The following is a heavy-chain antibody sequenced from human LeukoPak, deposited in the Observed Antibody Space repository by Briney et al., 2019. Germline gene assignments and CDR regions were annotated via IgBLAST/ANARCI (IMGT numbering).Heavy chain of an antibody. CDR2: IYYSGST. J-gene: IGHJ4*02. CDR1: GGSISNYY. CDR3: ASLTYYYGSGSYSPPGLPDY. Sequence: SETLSLTCTVSGGSISNYYWSWIRQPPGKGLEWIGYIYYSGSTNYNPSLKSRVTISVDTSKNQFSLKLSSVTAADTAVYYCASLTYYYGSGSYSPPGLPDYWGQGTLVTVSS. D-gene: IGHD3-10*01. V-gene: IGHV4-59*01.